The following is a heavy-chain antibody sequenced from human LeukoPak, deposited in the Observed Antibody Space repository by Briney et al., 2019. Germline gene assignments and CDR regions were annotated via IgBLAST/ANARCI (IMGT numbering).Heavy chain of an antibody. D-gene: IGHD2-2*02. CDR3: ARVGAFFVVVPAAISWFDP. CDR1: GYTFTSYG. V-gene: IGHV1-18*01. CDR2: ISDYNGNT. Sequence: GASVKVSCKASGYTFTSYGISWVRQAPGQGLEWMGWISDYNGNTNYAQKLQGRVTMTTDTSTNTAYMELRSLRSDDTAVYYCARVGAFFVVVPAAISWFDPWGQGTLVTVSS. J-gene: IGHJ5*02.